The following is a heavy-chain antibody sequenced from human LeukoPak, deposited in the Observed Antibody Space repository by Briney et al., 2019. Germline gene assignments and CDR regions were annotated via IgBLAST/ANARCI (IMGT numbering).Heavy chain of an antibody. CDR2: IIPSLDVA. V-gene: IGHV1-69*02. D-gene: IGHD2-8*01. CDR1: GDTFIPYT. Sequence: SVKVSCKASGDTFIPYTFSWVRQAPGQGLEWIGRIIPSLDVANYAQKFQGRVTLSVDRDTATTYMEVNSLRSEDTAIYYCARDHCTSGTCFGGHWGQGTLVTVYS. J-gene: IGHJ4*02. CDR3: ARDHCTSGTCFGGH.